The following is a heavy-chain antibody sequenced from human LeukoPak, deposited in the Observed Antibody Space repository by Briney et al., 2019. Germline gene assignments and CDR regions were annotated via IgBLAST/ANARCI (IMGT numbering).Heavy chain of an antibody. CDR1: GFTFSSYS. J-gene: IGHJ4*02. CDR3: AKSGIAAAGTYDY. Sequence: GGALRLSCAASGFTFSSYSMNWVRQAPGKGLEWVSSISSSSSYIYYADSVKGRFTISRDNAKNSLYLQMNSLRAEDTAVYYCAKSGIAAAGTYDYWGQGTLVTVSS. CDR2: ISSSSSYI. V-gene: IGHV3-21*01. D-gene: IGHD6-13*01.